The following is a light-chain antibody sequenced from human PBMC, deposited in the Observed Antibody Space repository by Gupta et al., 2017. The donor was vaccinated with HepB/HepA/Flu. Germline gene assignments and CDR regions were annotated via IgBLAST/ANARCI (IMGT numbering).Light chain of an antibody. CDR2: SNN. CDR1: SSNIGSNT. J-gene: IGLJ2*01. V-gene: IGLV1-44*01. CDR3: AAWDDSLNGHVV. Sequence: QSVLTQPPSASGTPGQRVTISCFGRSSNIGSNTVNWYQQLPGTAPKLLIYSNNQRPSGVPDRFSGSKSGTSASLAISGLQSEDEADYYCAAWDDSLNGHVVFGGGTKLTVL.